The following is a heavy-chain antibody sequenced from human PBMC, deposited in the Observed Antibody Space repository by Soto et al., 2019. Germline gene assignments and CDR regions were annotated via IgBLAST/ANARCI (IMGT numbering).Heavy chain of an antibody. D-gene: IGHD3-22*01. CDR2: IIPIFGTA. CDR1: GGTFSSYA. V-gene: IGHV1-69*13. J-gene: IGHJ4*02. Sequence: AASVKVSCKASGGTFSSYAISWVRQAPGQGLEWMGGIIPIFGTANYAQKFQGRVTITADESTSTAYMELSSLRSEDTAVYYCATDGSSGIFDYWGQGTLVTVSS. CDR3: ATDGSSGIFDY.